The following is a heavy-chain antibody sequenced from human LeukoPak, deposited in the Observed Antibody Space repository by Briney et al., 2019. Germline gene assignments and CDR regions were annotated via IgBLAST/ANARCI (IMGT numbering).Heavy chain of an antibody. D-gene: IGHD3-3*01. CDR2: INAGNGNT. J-gene: IGHJ4*02. V-gene: IGHV1-3*01. CDR3: ARTGGYYRVFDY. Sequence: ASVEVSCKASGYTFTSYAMHWVRQAPGQRLEWMGWINAGNGNTKYSQKFQGRVTITRDTSASTAYMELSSLRSEDTAVYYCARTGGYYRVFDYWGQGTLVTVSS. CDR1: GYTFTSYA.